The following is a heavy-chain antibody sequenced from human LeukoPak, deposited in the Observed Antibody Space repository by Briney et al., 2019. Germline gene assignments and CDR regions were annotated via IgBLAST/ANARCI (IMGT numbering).Heavy chain of an antibody. D-gene: IGHD3-10*01. Sequence: PSETLSLTCAVYGGSFSGYYWSWIRQPPGKGLEWIGEINHSGSTNYNPSLKSQVTISVDTSKNQFSLKLSSVTAADTAVYYCARARKVRGVRKQWHFDLWGRGTLVTVSS. J-gene: IGHJ2*01. CDR1: GGSFSGYY. CDR3: ARARKVRGVRKQWHFDL. V-gene: IGHV4-34*01. CDR2: INHSGST.